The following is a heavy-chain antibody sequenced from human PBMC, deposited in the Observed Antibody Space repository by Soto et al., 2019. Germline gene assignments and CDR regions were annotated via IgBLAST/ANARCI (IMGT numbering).Heavy chain of an antibody. CDR3: ARATNYYYYYYMDV. J-gene: IGHJ6*03. CDR1: GFTFSSYW. V-gene: IGHV3-74*01. Sequence: PGGSLRLSCAASGFTFSSYWMHWVRQTPGKGLVWVSRINSDGSSTDYADSVKGRFTISRDNAKNTLYLQMNSLRAEDTAVYYCARATNYYYYYYMDVWGKGTTVTVSS. CDR2: INSDGSST.